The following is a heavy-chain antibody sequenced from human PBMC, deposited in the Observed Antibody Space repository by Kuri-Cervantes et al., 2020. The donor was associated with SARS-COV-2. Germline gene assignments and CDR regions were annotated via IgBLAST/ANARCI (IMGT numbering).Heavy chain of an antibody. J-gene: IGHJ6*03. Sequence: GGSLRLSCAASGFTLSSHTMNWVRQAPGKGLEWVSSISSSSSYIFYADSVKGRFTISRDNAKNSLYLQMNSLRAEDTAVYYCARDKFYDFWSGYPEGYYYYYYMDVWGKGTTVTVSS. CDR3: ARDKFYDFWSGYPEGYYYYYYMDV. V-gene: IGHV3-21*01. CDR1: GFTLSSHT. D-gene: IGHD3-3*01. CDR2: ISSSSSYI.